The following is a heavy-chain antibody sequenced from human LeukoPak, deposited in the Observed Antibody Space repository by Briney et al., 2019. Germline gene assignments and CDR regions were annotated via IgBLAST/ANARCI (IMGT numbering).Heavy chain of an antibody. CDR3: ARDLYGMSHWFDP. Sequence: ASVKVSCKASGGTFGSYAISWVRQAPGQGLEWMGWISAYNGNTNYAQKLQGRVTMTTDTSTSTAYMELRSLRSDDTAVYYCARDLYGMSHWFDPWGQGTLVTVSS. CDR2: ISAYNGNT. D-gene: IGHD4-17*01. V-gene: IGHV1-18*01. CDR1: GGTFGSYA. J-gene: IGHJ5*02.